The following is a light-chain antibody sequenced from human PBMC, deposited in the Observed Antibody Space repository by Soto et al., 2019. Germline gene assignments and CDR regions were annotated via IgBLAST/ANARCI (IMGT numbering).Light chain of an antibody. V-gene: IGKV3-20*01. Sequence: EIVLTQSPGTLSLSPGGRATLFCRSSQSVSSSYLAWYQQKPGQAPRLLISGISRRAPGIPDRFSGDGSGTDFTLTISRLEPEDYAVYYCHQYDGSPITFGQGTRLEIK. CDR2: GIS. J-gene: IGKJ5*01. CDR3: HQYDGSPIT. CDR1: QSVSSSY.